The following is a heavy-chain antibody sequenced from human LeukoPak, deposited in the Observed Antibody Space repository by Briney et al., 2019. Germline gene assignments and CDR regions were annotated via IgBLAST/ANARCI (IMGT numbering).Heavy chain of an antibody. CDR1: GGSISTYY. D-gene: IGHD4-11*01. J-gene: IGHJ4*02. CDR3: ARDYSNYIMDY. Sequence: SETLSLTCTVSGGSISTYYWSRIRQPPGKGLEWIGYIYYSGSTNYNPSLKGRVTISVDTSKNQFPLNLSSVTAADTAVYYCARDYSNYIMDYWGQGILVTVSS. V-gene: IGHV4-59*01. CDR2: IYYSGST.